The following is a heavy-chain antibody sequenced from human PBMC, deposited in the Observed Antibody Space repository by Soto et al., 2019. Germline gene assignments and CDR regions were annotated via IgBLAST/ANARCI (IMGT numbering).Heavy chain of an antibody. CDR3: ARDIRLEGYYGSGSYYHYYYYGMDV. V-gene: IGHV3-21*01. CDR1: GFTFSSYS. D-gene: IGHD3-10*01. J-gene: IGHJ6*02. CDR2: ISSSSSYI. Sequence: GGSLRLSCAASGFTFSSYSMNWVRQAPGKGLEWVSSISSSSSYIYYADSVKGRFTISRDNAKNSLYLQMNSLRAEDTAVYYCARDIRLEGYYGSGSYYHYYYYGMDVWGQGTTVTVSS.